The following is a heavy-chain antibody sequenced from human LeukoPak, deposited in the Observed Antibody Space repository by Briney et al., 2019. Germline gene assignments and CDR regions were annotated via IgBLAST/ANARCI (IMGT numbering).Heavy chain of an antibody. J-gene: IGHJ6*02. D-gene: IGHD2/OR15-2a*01. V-gene: IGHV1-2*02. CDR3: GRRIIRGGGMDV. Sequence: VASVKVSCKASGYTFTGYYMHWVRQAPGQGLEWMGWINPNSGGTNYAQKFQGRVTMTRDTSISTAYMELSRLRSDDTAVYYCGRRIIRGGGMDVWGQGTTVTVSS. CDR2: INPNSGGT. CDR1: GYTFTGYY.